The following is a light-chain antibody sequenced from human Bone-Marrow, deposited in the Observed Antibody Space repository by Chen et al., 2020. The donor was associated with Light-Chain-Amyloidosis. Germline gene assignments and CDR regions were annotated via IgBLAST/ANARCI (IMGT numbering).Light chain of an antibody. Sequence: SYVLPQPSSVSVAPGQTATLAWGGNNIGSTSVHWYQQTPGQAPLLVVYDDSDRPSGIPERLSGSNSGNTATLTISRVEAGDEADYYCQVWDRSSDRPVFGGGTKLTVL. V-gene: IGLV3-21*02. J-gene: IGLJ3*02. CDR1: NIGSTS. CDR2: DDS. CDR3: QVWDRSSDRPV.